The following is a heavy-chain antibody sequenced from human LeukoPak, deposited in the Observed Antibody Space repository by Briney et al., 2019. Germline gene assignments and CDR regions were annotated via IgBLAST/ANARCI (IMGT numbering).Heavy chain of an antibody. CDR2: IYYSGST. V-gene: IGHV4-59*01. D-gene: IGHD4-11*01. CDR1: GGSISSYY. Sequence: PSETLSLTCTVSGGSISSYYWRWIRQPPGKGLEWIGYIYYSGSTNYNPSLKSRVTISVDTSKNQFSLKLSSVTAADTAVYYCARVRHDYSNYVVGYYYMDVWGKGTTVTVSS. J-gene: IGHJ6*03. CDR3: ARVRHDYSNYVVGYYYMDV.